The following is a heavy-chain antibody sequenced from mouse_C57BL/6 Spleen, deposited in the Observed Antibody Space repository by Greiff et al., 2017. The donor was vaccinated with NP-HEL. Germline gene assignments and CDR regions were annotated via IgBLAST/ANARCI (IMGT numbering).Heavy chain of an antibody. Sequence: VQLQQSGAELVRPGASVQLSCKASGYTFTDYYINWVKQRPGQGLEWIARIYPGSGNTYYNEKFKGKATLTAEKSSSTAYMQLSSLTSEDSAVYFCARYIRSYYAMDYWGQGTSVTVSS. J-gene: IGHJ4*01. V-gene: IGHV1-76*01. CDR1: GYTFTDYY. CDR2: IYPGSGNT. CDR3: ARYIRSYYAMDY. D-gene: IGHD1-1*01.